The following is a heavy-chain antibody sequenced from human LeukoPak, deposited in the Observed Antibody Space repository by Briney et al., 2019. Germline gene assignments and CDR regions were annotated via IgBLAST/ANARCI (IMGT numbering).Heavy chain of an antibody. Sequence: GESLRLSCAASGFTFSSYGMHWVRQAPGKGLEWVAVIWYDGSNKYYADSVKGRFTISRDNSKNTLYLQMNSLRAEDTAVYYCARESRDYYDISGYYLDYWGQGTLVTVPS. V-gene: IGHV3-33*01. D-gene: IGHD3-22*01. CDR2: IWYDGSNK. CDR1: GFTFSSYG. J-gene: IGHJ4*02. CDR3: ARESRDYYDISGYYLDY.